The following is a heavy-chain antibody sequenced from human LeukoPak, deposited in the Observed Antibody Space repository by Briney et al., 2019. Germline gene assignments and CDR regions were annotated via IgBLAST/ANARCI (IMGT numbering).Heavy chain of an antibody. D-gene: IGHD3-22*01. CDR2: FDPEDGET. CDR3: ATFPSGFGDYYDSSGYYGFDY. J-gene: IGHJ4*02. CDR1: GYTLTELS. Sequence: WASVKVSCKVSGYTLTELSMHWVRQAPGKGLEWMGGFDPEDGETIYAQKFQGRVTMTEDTSTDTAYMELSSLRAEDTAVYYCATFPSGFGDYYDSSGYYGFDYWGQGTLVTVSS. V-gene: IGHV1-24*01.